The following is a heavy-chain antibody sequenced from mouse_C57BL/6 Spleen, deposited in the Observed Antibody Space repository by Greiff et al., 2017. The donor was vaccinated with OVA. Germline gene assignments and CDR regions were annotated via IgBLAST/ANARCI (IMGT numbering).Heavy chain of an antibody. CDR2: IRNKANGYTT. CDR1: GFTFTDYY. CDR3: ASYYYGSSYDAMDY. J-gene: IGHJ4*01. D-gene: IGHD1-1*01. V-gene: IGHV7-3*01. Sequence: EVQLVESGGGLVQPGGSLSLSCAASGFTFTDYYMSWVRQPPGKALEWLGFIRNKANGYTTEYSASVKGRFTISRDNSQSILYLQMNALRAEDSATYYCASYYYGSSYDAMDYWGQGTSVTVSS.